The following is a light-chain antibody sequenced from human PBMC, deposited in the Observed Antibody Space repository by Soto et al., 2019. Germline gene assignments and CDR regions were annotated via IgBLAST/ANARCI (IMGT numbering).Light chain of an antibody. CDR2: SNN. Sequence: QSVLTQPPSASGTPGQRVTISCSGRSSNIGSNTVNWYQQLPGTAPKLLIYSNNQRPSGVPDRFSGSKSGTSASLAISGLQSEDEADYYCAAWDDSLNGGVFGTGTKVTV. CDR3: AAWDDSLNGGV. CDR1: SSNIGSNT. V-gene: IGLV1-44*01. J-gene: IGLJ1*01.